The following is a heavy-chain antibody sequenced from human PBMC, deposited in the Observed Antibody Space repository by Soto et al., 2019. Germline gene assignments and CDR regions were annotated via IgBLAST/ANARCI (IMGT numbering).Heavy chain of an antibody. D-gene: IGHD3-22*01. CDR2: SIPLFGTT. Sequence: QVQLVQSGAEVKKPGSSVKVSCKASGGTFSSYAITWVRQAPGQGLEWVGGSIPLFGTTNYAQKVQGRVIITADEPATTASMELSSRRSEDTAVYYCARGAYYFGGSGYSRHYFYHTMDVWGQGTTVTVSS. CDR3: ARGAYYFGGSGYSRHYFYHTMDV. V-gene: IGHV1-69*12. CDR1: GGTFSSYA. J-gene: IGHJ6*02.